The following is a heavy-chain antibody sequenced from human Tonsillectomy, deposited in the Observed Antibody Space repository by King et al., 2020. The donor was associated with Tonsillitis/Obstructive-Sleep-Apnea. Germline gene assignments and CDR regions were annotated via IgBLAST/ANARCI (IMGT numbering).Heavy chain of an antibody. V-gene: IGHV3-43*02. CDR2: ISGDGGST. D-gene: IGHD2-2*02. Sequence: VQLVESGGGVVQPGGSLRLSCAASGFTFDDYAMHWVRQAPGKGLEWVSLISGDGGSTYYADSVKGRFTISRDNSKNSLYLQMNSLRTEDTALYYCAKDTQPLLYPAVDYYYMDVWGKGTTVTVSS. J-gene: IGHJ6*03. CDR3: AKDTQPLLYPAVDYYYMDV. CDR1: GFTFDDYA.